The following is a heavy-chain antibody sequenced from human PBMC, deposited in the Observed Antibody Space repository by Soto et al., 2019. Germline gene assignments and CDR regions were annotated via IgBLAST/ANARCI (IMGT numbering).Heavy chain of an antibody. D-gene: IGHD1-1*01. CDR2: IIPIFGTA. CDR1: GGTFSSYA. Sequence: QVQLVQSGAEVKKPGSSVKVSCKASGGTFSSYAISWVRQAPGQGLEWMGGIIPIFGTANYAQKFQGRDTITADESTSTAYRELSSLRSEDTAVDYCARDRDNWNDVWVDYWGQGTLVTVSS. V-gene: IGHV1-69*12. CDR3: ARDRDNWNDVWVDY. J-gene: IGHJ4*02.